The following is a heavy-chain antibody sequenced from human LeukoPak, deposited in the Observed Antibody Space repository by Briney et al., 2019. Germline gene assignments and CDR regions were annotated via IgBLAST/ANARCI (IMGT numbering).Heavy chain of an antibody. CDR2: IYTSGST. Sequence: SQTLSLTCNVSGGSISRGSYYWSWIRQPAGKGLEWIGRIYTSGSTNYNPSLKSRVTISVDTSKNQFSLKRSSVTAADTAVYYCARGDRPAAKAFDIWGQGTMVTVSS. D-gene: IGHD2-2*01. J-gene: IGHJ3*02. CDR3: ARGDRPAAKAFDI. V-gene: IGHV4-61*02. CDR1: GGSISRGSYY.